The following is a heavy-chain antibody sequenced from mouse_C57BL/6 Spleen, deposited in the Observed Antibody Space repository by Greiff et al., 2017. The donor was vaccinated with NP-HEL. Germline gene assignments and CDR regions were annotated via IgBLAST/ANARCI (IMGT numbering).Heavy chain of an antibody. V-gene: IGHV1-55*01. D-gene: IGHD2-3*01. Sequence: VQLQQPGAELVRPGASVKLSCKASGYTFTSYGITWVKQRPGQGLEWIGDIYPGSGSTNYNEKFKGKATLTADKSSSTAYMELSSLTSEDSAVYCCAREDGQGAFDYWGQGTPVTVAT. CDR3: AREDGQGAFDY. CDR1: GYTFTSYG. J-gene: IGHJ4*01. CDR2: IYPGSGST.